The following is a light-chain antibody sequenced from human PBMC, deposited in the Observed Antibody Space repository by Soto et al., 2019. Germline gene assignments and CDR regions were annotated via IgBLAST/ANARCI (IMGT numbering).Light chain of an antibody. CDR2: AAS. V-gene: IGKV1-39*01. CDR3: PQSYSSPWP. CDR1: QSITSY. J-gene: IGKJ1*01. Sequence: DIQMTPSTSSLSESVGDRVTITCRASQSITSYLNWYQQKPGKAPKLLIYAASSLHSGVPSRYSGSGSGTDFTRTLSSLQPEEFATYYCPQSYSSPWPVGQGTKGEIK.